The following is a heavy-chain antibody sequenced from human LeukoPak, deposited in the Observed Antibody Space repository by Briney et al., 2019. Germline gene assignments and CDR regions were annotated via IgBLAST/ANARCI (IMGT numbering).Heavy chain of an antibody. V-gene: IGHV3-23*01. D-gene: IGHD3-3*01. J-gene: IGHJ4*02. Sequence: GGSLRLSCAASGFTSSTYAMSWVRQAPGKGLEWVSVVSGSGGRTYYADSVKGRFTISRDNSKNTIYLQMNSLRAEDTAVFYCAKDRSYTDAWYAADYWGQGTLVTVSS. CDR3: AKDRSYTDAWYAADY. CDR2: VSGSGGRT. CDR1: GFTSSTYA.